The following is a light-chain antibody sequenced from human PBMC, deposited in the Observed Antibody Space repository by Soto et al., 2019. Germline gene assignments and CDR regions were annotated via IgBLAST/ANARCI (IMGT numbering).Light chain of an antibody. CDR2: DQS. CDR1: QGLXSH. V-gene: IGKV3-20*01. J-gene: IGKJ1*01. CDR3: QQYGRSPTGT. Sequence: VMTQSPGTLSLSPGDTATLSCRASQGLXSHLAWDERKPGQAHRTLIXDQSSRATGILDRFSGSGSGRDFTLTIIRLKPEDVAVCYCQQYGRSPTGTFGQGTKVDIK.